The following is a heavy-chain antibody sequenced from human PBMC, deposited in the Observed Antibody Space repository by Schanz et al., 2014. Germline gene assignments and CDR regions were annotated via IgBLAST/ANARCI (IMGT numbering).Heavy chain of an antibody. Sequence: VQLVESGGGLVQPGESLRLSCAVSGFSFSSYSMSWVRQAPGKGMEWVAFIRYDGSKIYYADSVKGRFTISRDNPKNTLSLQMNSLRVEDTAVYYCARDLAFGGVYDRHSDSWGQGTLVTVSS. J-gene: IGHJ4*02. CDR2: IRYDGSKI. V-gene: IGHV3-30*02. CDR3: ARDLAFGGVYDRHSDS. CDR1: GFSFSSYS. D-gene: IGHD3-16*01.